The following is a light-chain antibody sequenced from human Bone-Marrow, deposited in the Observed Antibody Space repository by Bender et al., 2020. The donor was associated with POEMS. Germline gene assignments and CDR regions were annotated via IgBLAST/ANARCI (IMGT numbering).Light chain of an antibody. CDR3: CSYADNSVWV. V-gene: IGLV1-44*01. CDR2: TDD. Sequence: QSVLTQPPSVSGTPGQRVTISCSGSGSNIGGYPVNWFQQLPGTAPKLLVYTDDPRPSGVPDRFSGSKSGTSASLAISGLQSEDEADFYCCSYADNSVWVFGGGTKLTVL. CDR1: GSNIGGYP. J-gene: IGLJ3*02.